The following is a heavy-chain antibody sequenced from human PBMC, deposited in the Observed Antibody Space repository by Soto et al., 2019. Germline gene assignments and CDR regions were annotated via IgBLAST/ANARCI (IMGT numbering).Heavy chain of an antibody. CDR2: INHSGST. J-gene: IGHJ6*02. CDR3: ARLARGGGSRVGGMDV. CDR1: GGSSSGYY. Sequence: LETLSLTCAVYGGSSSGYYWSWIRQPPGKGLEWIGEINHSGSTNYNPSLKSRVTISVDTSKNQFSLKLSSVTAADTAVYYCARLARGGGSRVGGMDVWGQGTTVTVSS. D-gene: IGHD3-10*01. V-gene: IGHV4-34*01.